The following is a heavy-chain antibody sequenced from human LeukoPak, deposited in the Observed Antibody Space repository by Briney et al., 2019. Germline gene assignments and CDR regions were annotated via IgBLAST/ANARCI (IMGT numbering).Heavy chain of an antibody. CDR2: IRYDGNNK. CDR3: ARSGREVVPAAVWGIMDV. Sequence: PGGSLRLSCAASGFTFSSYGMHWVRQAPGKGLEWVAFIRYDGNNKYYADSVKGRFTISRDNSKNTLYLQMNSLRAEDTAVYYCARSGREVVPAAVWGIMDVWGKGTTVTISS. D-gene: IGHD2-2*01. J-gene: IGHJ6*03. CDR1: GFTFSSYG. V-gene: IGHV3-30*02.